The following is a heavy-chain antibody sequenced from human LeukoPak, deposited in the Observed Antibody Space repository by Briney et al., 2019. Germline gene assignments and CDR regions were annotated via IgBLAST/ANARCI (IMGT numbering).Heavy chain of an antibody. D-gene: IGHD3-9*01. CDR2: IYYSGST. CDR3: ARAGIYYDILTGYIPTHVLDY. V-gene: IGHV4-30-4*01. CDR1: GGSISSGDYY. Sequence: SQTLSLTCTVSGGSISSGDYYWSWIRQPPGKGLEWIGYIYYSGSTYYNPSLKSRVTISVDTSKNQFSLKLSSVTAADTAVYYCARAGIYYDILTGYIPTHVLDYWGQGTLVTVSS. J-gene: IGHJ4*02.